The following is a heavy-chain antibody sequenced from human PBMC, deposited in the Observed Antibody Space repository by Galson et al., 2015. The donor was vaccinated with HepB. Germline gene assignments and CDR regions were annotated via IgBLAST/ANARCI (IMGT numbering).Heavy chain of an antibody. CDR3: ARPVAANDAFDI. J-gene: IGHJ3*02. Sequence: LRLSCAASGFTFTSYALSWVRQAPGKGLEWVSTISSGGSTTYYADSVKGRFTISRDNSKNTLYLQMNSLRAEDTAVYYCARPVAANDAFDIWGQGTMVTVSS. CDR1: GFTFTSYA. CDR2: ISSGGSTT. D-gene: IGHD2-15*01. V-gene: IGHV3-23*01.